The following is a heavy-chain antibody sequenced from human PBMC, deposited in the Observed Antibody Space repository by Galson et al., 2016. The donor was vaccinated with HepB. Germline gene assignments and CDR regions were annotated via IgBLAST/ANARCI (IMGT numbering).Heavy chain of an antibody. V-gene: IGHV4-59*12. CDR3: AGASHSGYDWYFDL. CDR1: GGSIGRYY. Sequence: SETLSLTCTVSGGSIGRYYWSWIRQPPGRGLEWIGFIYYSGSTNYNPSLKSRLTISVDTSRNQFSLKLTSVTAADTAVFYCAGASHSGYDWYFDLWGRGTLVTVSS. J-gene: IGHJ2*01. CDR2: IYYSGST. D-gene: IGHD5-12*01.